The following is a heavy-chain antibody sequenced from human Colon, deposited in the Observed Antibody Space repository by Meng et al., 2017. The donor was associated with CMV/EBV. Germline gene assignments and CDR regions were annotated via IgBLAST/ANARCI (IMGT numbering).Heavy chain of an antibody. CDR2: ISPYNGDT. J-gene: IGHJ4*02. CDR1: GYTFTNFG. V-gene: IGHV1-18*01. CDR3: ARELARGGY. Sequence: QVTWGESGPEVKKPGASVKVSCKTSGYTFTNFGISWVRQAPGQGLEWMAYISPYNGDTNYAQRFQGRVALTTDTSTSTVYMELGSLTSDDTAMYYCARELARGGYWGQGTLVTVSS.